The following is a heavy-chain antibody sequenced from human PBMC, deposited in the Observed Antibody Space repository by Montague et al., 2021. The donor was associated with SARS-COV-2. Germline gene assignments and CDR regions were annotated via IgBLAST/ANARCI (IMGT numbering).Heavy chain of an antibody. V-gene: IGHV4-34*01. J-gene: IGHJ4*02. CDR1: GGSFNDYY. CDR3: ARGHQGVAMIVVVMIGAEYYFDY. Sequence: SETLSLTCAVYGGSFNDYYWSWIRQPPGKGLEWIGEINHGGITNYSPSLKSRVPISADTSKNQFSLKLKSVTAADTANYYCARGHQGVAMIVVVMIGAEYYFDYWGQGSLVTVSS. D-gene: IGHD3-22*01. CDR2: INHGGIT.